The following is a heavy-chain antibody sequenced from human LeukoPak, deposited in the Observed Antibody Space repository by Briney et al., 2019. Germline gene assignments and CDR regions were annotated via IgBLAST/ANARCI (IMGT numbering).Heavy chain of an antibody. D-gene: IGHD4-11*01. J-gene: IGHJ4*02. CDR1: GGSISSYY. Sequence: PSETLSFTGTVSGGSISSYYWSLIRQPPGKGLEWMGYIYYSGSPNSNPSVKSRVTISVDTSKNQFSLKLSSVTAADTAVYYCARGLQATVTRGFDYWGQGTLVTVSS. CDR3: ARGLQATVTRGFDY. CDR2: IYYSGSP. V-gene: IGHV4-59*01.